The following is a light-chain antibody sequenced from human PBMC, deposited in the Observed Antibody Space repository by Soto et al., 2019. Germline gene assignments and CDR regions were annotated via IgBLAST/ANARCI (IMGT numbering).Light chain of an antibody. CDR1: QSVSSK. Sequence: EIVMTQSPATLSVSPGERATLSCRASQSVSSKLAWYQQKPGQAPRLLIYGASTRATGIPARFSGSGSGTEFTLTISSLQSADCAVYYCQQYNNWPRNTFGQGTKLEIK. CDR2: GAS. J-gene: IGKJ2*01. V-gene: IGKV3-15*01. CDR3: QQYNNWPRNT.